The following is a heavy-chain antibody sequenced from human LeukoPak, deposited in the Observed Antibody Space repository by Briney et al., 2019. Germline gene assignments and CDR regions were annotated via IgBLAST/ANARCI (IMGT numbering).Heavy chain of an antibody. CDR1: GFTFSSYA. Sequence: GSLRLSCAASGFTFSSYAMSWVRQAPGKGLEWVSAISGSGSSTYYADSVEGRFTISRDNSKNTLYLQMNSLRAEDTALYYCAKRDGYNSNPLKDWGQGTLVTVSS. D-gene: IGHD5-24*01. CDR2: ISGSGSST. V-gene: IGHV3-23*01. CDR3: AKRDGYNSNPLKD. J-gene: IGHJ4*02.